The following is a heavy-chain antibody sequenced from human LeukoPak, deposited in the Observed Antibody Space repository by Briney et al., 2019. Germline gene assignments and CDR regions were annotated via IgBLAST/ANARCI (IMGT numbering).Heavy chain of an antibody. CDR2: VYHSGST. Sequence: SETLSLTCTVSGYSISSGYYWGWIRQPPGKGLEWIGSVYHSGSTYYNPSLKSRVTISADTSKNQFSLRLNSVTAADTAVYYCARVVNGDPDSWGQGTLVTVSS. CDR1: GYSISSGYY. J-gene: IGHJ4*02. CDR3: ARVVNGDPDS. V-gene: IGHV4-38-2*02. D-gene: IGHD4-17*01.